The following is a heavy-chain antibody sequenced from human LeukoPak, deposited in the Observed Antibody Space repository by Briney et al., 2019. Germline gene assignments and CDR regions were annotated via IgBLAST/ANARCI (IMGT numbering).Heavy chain of an antibody. CDR3: ARLSMGSSVYYYYGMDV. D-gene: IGHD3-10*01. CDR1: GGSISSGGYY. CDR2: IPNSGST. Sequence: SETLSLTCTVSGGSISSGGYYWSWIRQHPGKGLEWIGYIPNSGSTYYNPSLKSRVTISVDTSKNQFSLKLSSVTAADTAVYYCARLSMGSSVYYYYGMDVWGQGTTVTVSS. J-gene: IGHJ6*02. V-gene: IGHV4-31*03.